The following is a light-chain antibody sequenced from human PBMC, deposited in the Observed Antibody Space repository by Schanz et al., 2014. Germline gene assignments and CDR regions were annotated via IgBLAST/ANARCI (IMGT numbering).Light chain of an antibody. Sequence: QSALTQPPSASGSPGQSVAISCTGTSSDVGGNNHVSWYQQHPGKAPKLLIYEVSKRPSGVPDRFSGSKSGNTASLTVSGLQAEDEGDYYCSSYAGSKNLIFGGGTKLTVL. CDR1: SSDVGGNNH. J-gene: IGLJ2*01. V-gene: IGLV2-8*01. CDR2: EVS. CDR3: SSYAGSKNLI.